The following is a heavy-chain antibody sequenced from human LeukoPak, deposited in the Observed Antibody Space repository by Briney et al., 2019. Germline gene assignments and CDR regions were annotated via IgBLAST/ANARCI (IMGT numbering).Heavy chain of an antibody. J-gene: IGHJ5*02. CDR2: IYYSGST. D-gene: IGHD3-22*01. Sequence: SETLSLTCTVSGGSISSGDYYWSWIRQPPGKGLEWIGYIYYSGSTYYNPSLKSRVTISVDTSKNQFSLKLSSVTAAGTAVYYCARVSYYYDSSGYNQWFDPWGQGTLVTVSS. CDR3: ARVSYYYDSSGYNQWFDP. V-gene: IGHV4-30-4*01. CDR1: GGSISSGDYY.